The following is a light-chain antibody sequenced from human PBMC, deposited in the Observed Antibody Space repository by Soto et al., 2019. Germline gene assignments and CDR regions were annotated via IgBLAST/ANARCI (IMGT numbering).Light chain of an antibody. J-gene: IGKJ1*01. V-gene: IGKV1-27*01. CDR1: QGISNS. Sequence: IQMTQSPTSLSASVGERVTITCRPSQGISNSLAWYQQKPGKVPKLLIHGASTLQSGVPSRFSGSGSGTDFTLTISSLQPEDVATYYCQKYDSAPTFGPGTKVDIK. CDR2: GAS. CDR3: QKYDSAPT.